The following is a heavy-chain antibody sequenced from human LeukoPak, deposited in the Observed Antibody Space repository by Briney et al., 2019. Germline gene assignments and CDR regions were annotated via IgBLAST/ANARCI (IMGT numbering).Heavy chain of an antibody. D-gene: IGHD6-19*01. J-gene: IGHJ4*02. CDR3: ARDGVAGTFDY. CDR2: INAGNGNT. CDR1: GYTFTTYA. V-gene: IGHV1-3*03. Sequence: GASVKVSCKASGYTFTTYALHWVRQAPGQRLEWMGWINAGNGNTKYSQEFQGRVTITRDTSANTAYMELSSLRSEDTAVYYCARDGVAGTFDYWGQGALVTVSS.